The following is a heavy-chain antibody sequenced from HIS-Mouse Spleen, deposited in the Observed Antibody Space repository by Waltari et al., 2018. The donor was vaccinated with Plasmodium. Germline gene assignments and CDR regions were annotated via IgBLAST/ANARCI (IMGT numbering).Heavy chain of an antibody. J-gene: IGHJ2*01. Sequence: EVQLVESGGGLVQPGGSLSLSCAASGFTFSSYWRSWVRQAPGKGQEWVANRKQDGSWKYYVDTVKGRFTISRDNAKNSLYLQMNSLRAEDTAVYYCASSWYWYFDLWGRGTLVTVSS. CDR3: ASSWYWYFDL. CDR2: RKQDGSWK. CDR1: GFTFSSYW. D-gene: IGHD6-13*01. V-gene: IGHV3-7*01.